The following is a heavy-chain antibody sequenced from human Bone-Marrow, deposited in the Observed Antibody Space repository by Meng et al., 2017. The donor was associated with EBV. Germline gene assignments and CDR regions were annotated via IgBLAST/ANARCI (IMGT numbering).Heavy chain of an antibody. CDR1: GGNFRISA. V-gene: IGHV1-69*01. J-gene: IGHJ4*02. D-gene: IGHD5-18*01. Sequence: QVQLAQSGXEVNKXXXSVRVSSKASGGNFRISAISWLRQAPGQGLEWMGGFLPILGAPNYAQRFQDRVTITAYESTSTGYMELSSLRSDDTAVYYCARESGRGYSSDYWGQGTLVIVSA. CDR3: ARESGRGYSSDY. CDR2: FLPILGAP.